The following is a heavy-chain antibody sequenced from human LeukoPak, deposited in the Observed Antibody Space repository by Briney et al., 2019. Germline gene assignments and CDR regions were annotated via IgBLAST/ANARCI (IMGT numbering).Heavy chain of an antibody. D-gene: IGHD3-22*01. V-gene: IGHV1-2*06. CDR1: GYTFTGYY. CDR3: ARYYDSSGYSSEYFQH. J-gene: IGHJ1*01. Sequence: ASVKVSCKASGYTFTGYYIHWVRQAPGQGQEWMGRSNPNSGGTNYAQKFQGRVTMTRETSISTAYMELSRLRSDDTAVYYCARYYDSSGYSSEYFQHWGQGTLVTVSS. CDR2: SNPNSGGT.